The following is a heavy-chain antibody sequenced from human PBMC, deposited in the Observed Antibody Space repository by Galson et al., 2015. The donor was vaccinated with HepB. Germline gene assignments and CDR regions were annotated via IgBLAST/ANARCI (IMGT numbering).Heavy chain of an antibody. J-gene: IGHJ4*02. CDR3: TPDLELRHFHWLSNDC. CDR1: GFSFVNAW. Sequence: SLRLSCAASGFSFVNAWMNWVRQPLGKGLEWVGRVKSVTDGGNVDYAAPVRGRFTISRDDSIDTLYLQMSSLRTEDTAIYYCTPDLELRHFHWLSNDCWGQGTLVTVSS. D-gene: IGHD3-9*01. V-gene: IGHV3-15*07. CDR2: VKSVTDGGNV.